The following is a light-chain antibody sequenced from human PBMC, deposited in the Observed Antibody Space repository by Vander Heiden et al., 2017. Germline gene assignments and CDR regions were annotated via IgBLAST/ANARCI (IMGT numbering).Light chain of an antibody. Sequence: DIQMTQSPSTLSASLGDRVTITCRASQYISDWLAWYQLKPGKAPKVLIYKASTLDSGVPSRFSGTGSGTEFTLTISGLQPDDFATYYCQQYTTDSPTYTFGQGTKLEIK. CDR2: KAS. V-gene: IGKV1-5*03. J-gene: IGKJ2*01. CDR1: QYISDW. CDR3: QQYTTDSPTYT.